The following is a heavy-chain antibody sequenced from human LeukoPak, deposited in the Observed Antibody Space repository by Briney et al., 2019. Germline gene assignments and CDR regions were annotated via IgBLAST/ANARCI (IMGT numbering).Heavy chain of an antibody. J-gene: IGHJ4*02. CDR1: GFTVSNNY. Sequence: GGSLRLSCAASGFTVSNNYMSWVRQAPGKGLEWIAVIYSGGSTFHADSVKGRFIISRDNSKNTLYLQMNSLRVEDTAVYYCVTGTPPGNWGQGTLVTVSS. CDR3: VTGTPPGN. D-gene: IGHD1-14*01. CDR2: IYSGGST. V-gene: IGHV3-66*01.